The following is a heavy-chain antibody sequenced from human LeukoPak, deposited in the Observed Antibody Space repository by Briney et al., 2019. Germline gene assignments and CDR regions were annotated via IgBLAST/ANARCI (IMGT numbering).Heavy chain of an antibody. CDR2: INSDGSST. CDR1: GFTFSSYW. D-gene: IGHD3-3*01. Sequence: GGSLRLSCAASGFTFSSYWMHWVRQAPGKGLVWVSRINSDGSSTSHADSVKGRFTISRDNAKNTLYLQMNSLRAEDTAVYYCARDLSPTDDFWSGYPAYYYYGMDVWGQGTTVTVSS. J-gene: IGHJ6*02. CDR3: ARDLSPTDDFWSGYPAYYYYGMDV. V-gene: IGHV3-74*01.